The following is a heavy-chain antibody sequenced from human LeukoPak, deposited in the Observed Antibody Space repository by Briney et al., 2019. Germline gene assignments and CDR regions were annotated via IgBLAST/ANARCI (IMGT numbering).Heavy chain of an antibody. J-gene: IGHJ4*02. CDR2: ISSSCLTM. V-gene: IGHV3-48*03. Sequence: GSLRLSCAASGFTFSNYEMNWVRQAPGRELEWVSYISSSCLTMYYADSVKGRFTISRDNAKNSLYLQMNSLRAEDTAVYYCARRTTGDDYWGQGTLVTVSS. CDR3: ARRTTGDDY. CDR1: GFTFSNYE. D-gene: IGHD4-17*01.